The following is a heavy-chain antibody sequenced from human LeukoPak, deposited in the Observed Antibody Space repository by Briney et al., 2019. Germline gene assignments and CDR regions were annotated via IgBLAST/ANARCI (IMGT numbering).Heavy chain of an antibody. V-gene: IGHV1-8*01. CDR3: ARGLRSYDFWSGYPKPNWFDP. Sequence: ASVKVSCKASGYTFTSYDINWVRQATGQGLEWMGWMKPNSGNTGYAQKFQGRVTMTRNTSISTAYMELSSLRSEDTAVYYCARGLRSYDFWSGYPKPNWFDPWGQGTLVTVSS. D-gene: IGHD3-3*01. CDR2: MKPNSGNT. J-gene: IGHJ5*02. CDR1: GYTFTSYD.